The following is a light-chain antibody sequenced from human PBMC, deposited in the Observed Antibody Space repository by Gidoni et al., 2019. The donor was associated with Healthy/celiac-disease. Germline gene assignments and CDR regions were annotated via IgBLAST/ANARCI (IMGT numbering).Light chain of an antibody. CDR3: QQSYSTLT. CDR1: QSISSY. V-gene: IGKV1-39*01. CDR2: AAS. J-gene: IGKJ4*01. Sequence: DIQMTQSPSSLSAYVGDRVTITCRASQSISSYLNCYQQTPGKAPKLLIYAASSLQSGVPSRFSGSGSGTDFTLTSSSLQPEDFATYYCQQSYSTLTFGGGTKVEIK.